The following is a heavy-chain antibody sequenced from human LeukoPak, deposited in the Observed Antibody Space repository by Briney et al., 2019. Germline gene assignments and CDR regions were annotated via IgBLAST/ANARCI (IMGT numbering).Heavy chain of an antibody. D-gene: IGHD1-7*01. CDR2: ISYTGNT. CDR1: GGSISTGAYY. CDR3: ARGGITGTKGFGNWFDP. V-gene: IGHV4-31*03. Sequence: PSQTLSLTCTVSGGSISTGAYYWGWIRQHPEKGLEWLGHISYTGNTYYNPSLKSRMTMSLDTSENQFSLRVSSVTAADTAVYYCARGGITGTKGFGNWFDPWGQGTLVTVSS. J-gene: IGHJ5*02.